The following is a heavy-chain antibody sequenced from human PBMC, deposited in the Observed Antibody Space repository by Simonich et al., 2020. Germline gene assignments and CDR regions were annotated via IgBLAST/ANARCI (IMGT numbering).Heavy chain of an antibody. CDR3: ARDYSNYDAFDI. Sequence: EVQLVESGGGLVQPGGSLRLSCAASGFTFSSYWMHWVRQAPGKGLVCGSRIKSDGSSTSYADSGKGRFTISGDNAKNTLYLQMNRLRAEDTAVYYCARDYSNYDAFDIWGQGTMVTVSS. CDR1: GFTFSSYW. D-gene: IGHD4-4*01. J-gene: IGHJ3*02. CDR2: IKSDGSST. V-gene: IGHV3-74*01.